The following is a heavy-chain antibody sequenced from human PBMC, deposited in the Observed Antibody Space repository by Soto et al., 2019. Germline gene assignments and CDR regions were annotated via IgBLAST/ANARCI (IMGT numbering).Heavy chain of an antibody. CDR2: ISSSSSYI. Sequence: GGSLRLSCAASGFTFSSYSMNWVRQAPGKGLEWVSSISSSSSYIYYADSVKGRFTISRDNAKNSLYLQMNSLRAEDTAVYYCARDSSDYGSVGDAFDIWGQGTMVTVSS. CDR1: GFTFSSYS. V-gene: IGHV3-21*01. D-gene: IGHD3-10*01. CDR3: ARDSSDYGSVGDAFDI. J-gene: IGHJ3*02.